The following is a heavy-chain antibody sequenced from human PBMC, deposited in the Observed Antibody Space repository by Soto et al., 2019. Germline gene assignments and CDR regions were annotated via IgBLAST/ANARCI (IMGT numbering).Heavy chain of an antibody. CDR1: GYTFTSYA. CDR3: ARGLLTFWFDP. CDR2: INAGNGNT. Sequence: GASVKVSCNASGYTFTSYAMHWVRQAPGQRLEWMGWINAGNGNTKYSQKFQGRVTITRDTSASTAYMELSSLRSEDTAVYYCARGLLTFWFDPWGEGTLVTVSS. V-gene: IGHV1-3*01. D-gene: IGHD3-10*01. J-gene: IGHJ5*02.